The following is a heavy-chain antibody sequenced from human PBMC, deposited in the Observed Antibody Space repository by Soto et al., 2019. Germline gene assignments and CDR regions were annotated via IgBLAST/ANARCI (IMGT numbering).Heavy chain of an antibody. CDR1: GFTFSPFW. J-gene: IGHJ4*02. V-gene: IGHV3-43*01. Sequence: PGGSLRLSCVASGFTFSPFWMSWVRQAPGKGLEWVSLISWDGGSTYYADSVKGRFTISRDNSKNSLYLQMNSLRTEDTALYYCAKDGNSGSYYLFDYWGQGTLVTVSS. D-gene: IGHD1-26*01. CDR2: ISWDGGST. CDR3: AKDGNSGSYYLFDY.